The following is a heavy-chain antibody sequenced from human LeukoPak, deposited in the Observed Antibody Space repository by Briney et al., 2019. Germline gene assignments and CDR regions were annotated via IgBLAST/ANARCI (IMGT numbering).Heavy chain of an antibody. CDR2: IIPILGIA. Sequence: ASVKVSCKASGGTFSSYAISWVRQAPGQGLEWMGRIIPILGIANYAQKFQGRVTITADKSTSTAYMELSSLRSDDTAVYYCARAPEYQSPYSSSIYYYYGMDVWGQGTTVTVSS. CDR3: ARAPEYQSPYSSSIYYYYGMDV. J-gene: IGHJ6*02. CDR1: GGTFSSYA. D-gene: IGHD6-13*01. V-gene: IGHV1-69*04.